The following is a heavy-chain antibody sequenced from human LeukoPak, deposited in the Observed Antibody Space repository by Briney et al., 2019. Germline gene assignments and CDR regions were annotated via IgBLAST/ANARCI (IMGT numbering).Heavy chain of an antibody. CDR3: ARWNDILTGYGWFDP. CDR2: IYPGDSDT. J-gene: IGHJ5*02. D-gene: IGHD3-9*01. CDR1: GYSFTSYW. V-gene: IGHV5-51*01. Sequence: GESLKISRKGSGYSFTSYWIGWVRQMPGKGLEWMGIIYPGDSDTRYSPSFQGQVTISADKSISTAYLQWSSLKASDTAMYYCARWNDILTGYGWFDPWGQGTLVTVSS.